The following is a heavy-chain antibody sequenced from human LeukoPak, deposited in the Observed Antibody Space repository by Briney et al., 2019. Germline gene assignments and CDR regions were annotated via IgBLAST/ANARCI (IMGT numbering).Heavy chain of an antibody. J-gene: IGHJ5*02. D-gene: IGHD2-2*01. V-gene: IGHV4-39*01. CDR3: ARLLILGYCSSTSCYPVFDP. CDR2: IYYSGST. Sequence: PSETLSLTCTVSGGSISSSSYYWGWIRQPPGKGLEWIGSIYYSGSTYYNPSLKSRVTISVDTSKNQFSLKLSSVTAADTAVYYCARLLILGYCSSTSCYPVFDPWGQGTLVTVSS. CDR1: GGSISSSSYY.